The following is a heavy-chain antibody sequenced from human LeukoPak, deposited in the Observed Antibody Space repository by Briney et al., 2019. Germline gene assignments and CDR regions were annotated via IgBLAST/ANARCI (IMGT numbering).Heavy chain of an antibody. Sequence: ASVTVSCKASGYTFTSYYMHWVRQAPGQGLEWMGWINPNSGGTNYAQKFQGRVTMTRDTSISTAYMELSRLRSDDTAVYYCAKDDRIAVAGTIDYWGQETLVTVSS. D-gene: IGHD6-19*01. CDR2: INPNSGGT. V-gene: IGHV1-2*02. CDR3: AKDDRIAVAGTIDY. CDR1: GYTFTSYY. J-gene: IGHJ4*02.